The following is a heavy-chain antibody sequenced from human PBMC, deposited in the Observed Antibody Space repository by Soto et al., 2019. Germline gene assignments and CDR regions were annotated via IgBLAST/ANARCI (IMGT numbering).Heavy chain of an antibody. CDR3: ARDVGLDSDDFFAY. CDR2: IRGDGGQT. Sequence: PGGSLRVSCTASGFTFSSYAMRWVRQAPGKGLQWVSTIRGDGGQTNYTDSVKGRFSISRDNSKNTVYLQMDSLRAVDTAMYFCARDVGLDSDDFFAYWGQGTQVTVS. V-gene: IGHV3-23*01. CDR1: GFTFSSYA. J-gene: IGHJ4*02. D-gene: IGHD3-9*01.